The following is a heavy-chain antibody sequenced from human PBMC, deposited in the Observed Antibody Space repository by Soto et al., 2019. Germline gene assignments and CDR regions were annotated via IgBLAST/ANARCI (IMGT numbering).Heavy chain of an antibody. J-gene: IGHJ6*02. Sequence: SVPTLVNPTQALTLTCSFSGFSLSYGGVAVGWIRQPPGKALEWLALIYWDDDKRYSPSLKSRLAITRGTSKNQVLLTMTDLDHSEKATYFRGNLVGTTHYAVGVWGPGTRVTVSS. V-gene: IGHV2-5*02. CDR3: GNLVGTTHYAVGV. D-gene: IGHD3-16*01. CDR1: GFSLSYGGVA. CDR2: IYWDDDK.